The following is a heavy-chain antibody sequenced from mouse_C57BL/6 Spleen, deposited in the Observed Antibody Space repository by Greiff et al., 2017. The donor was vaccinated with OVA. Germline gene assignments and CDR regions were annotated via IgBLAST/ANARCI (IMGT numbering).Heavy chain of an antibody. CDR2: IRSKSSNYAT. V-gene: IGHV10-3*01. Sequence: DVQLVESGGGLVQPKGSLKLSCAASGFTFNTYAMHWVRQAPGKGLEWVARIRSKSSNYATYYADSVKDRFTISRDDSQSMLYLQMNNLKTEDTAMYYCVREKGNYYDYDGAWFAYWGQGTLVTVSA. CDR1: GFTFNTYA. D-gene: IGHD2-4*01. CDR3: VREKGNYYDYDGAWFAY. J-gene: IGHJ3*01.